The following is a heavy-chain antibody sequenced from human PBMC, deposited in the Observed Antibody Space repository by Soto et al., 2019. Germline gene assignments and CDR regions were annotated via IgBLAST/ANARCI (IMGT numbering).Heavy chain of an antibody. CDR2: IYYSGNT. D-gene: IGHD3-22*01. J-gene: IGHJ4*02. CDR3: ARVGSGSFDY. V-gene: IGHV4-59*01. Sequence: LSLTCTVSGGSISTYYWSWIRQPPGKGLEWIGYIYYSGNTNSNPSLKSRITMSVDTSKNQFSLKLSSVTAADTAVYYCARVGSGSFDYWGQGTLVTVSS. CDR1: GGSISTYY.